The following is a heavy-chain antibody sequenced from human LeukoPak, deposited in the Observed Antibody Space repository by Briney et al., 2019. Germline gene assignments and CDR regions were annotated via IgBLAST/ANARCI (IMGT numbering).Heavy chain of an antibody. Sequence: GGSLRLSCAASGFTFSSYTMGWVRQAPGKGLEWVSVIYSDDSTNNADSVKGRFTISRDNSKNTLYLQMNSLRAEDTAAYYCAREDSSGGGFDPWGQGTLVTVSS. CDR2: IYSDDST. CDR3: AREDSSGGGFDP. D-gene: IGHD6-19*01. J-gene: IGHJ5*02. CDR1: GFTFSSYT. V-gene: IGHV3-66*02.